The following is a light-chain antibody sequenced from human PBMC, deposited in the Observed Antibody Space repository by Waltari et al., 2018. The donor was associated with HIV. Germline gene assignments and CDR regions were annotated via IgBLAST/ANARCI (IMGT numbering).Light chain of an antibody. CDR2: GNN. CDR1: SSNIGARFD. J-gene: IGLJ3*02. V-gene: IGLV1-40*01. Sequence: QSVLTQPPSVSGAPGQRVTISCTGSSSNIGARFDVHWYQQLPGKAPKLRIYGNNSRPPGVPDRFSGSKSGTSAALAITGLQAEDEADYYCQSYDSSLSGSVFGGGTKLTVL. CDR3: QSYDSSLSGSV.